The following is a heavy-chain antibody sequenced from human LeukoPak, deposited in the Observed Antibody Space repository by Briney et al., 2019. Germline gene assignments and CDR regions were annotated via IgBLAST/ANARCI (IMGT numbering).Heavy chain of an antibody. Sequence: GGSLRLSCAASGFTFSNYWMSWVRQAPGKGLEWVANINHDGSEKYYVDAVEGRFIISRDNAKNTLYLQINSLRLEDTAIYYCAKGGTYPEPTAYPDYWGQGTLVTVSS. V-gene: IGHV3-7*01. CDR2: INHDGSEK. CDR1: GFTFSNYW. D-gene: IGHD3-16*01. J-gene: IGHJ4*02. CDR3: AKGGTYPEPTAYPDY.